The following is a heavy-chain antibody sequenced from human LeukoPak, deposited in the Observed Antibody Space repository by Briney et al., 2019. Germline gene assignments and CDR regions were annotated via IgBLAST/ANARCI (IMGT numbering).Heavy chain of an antibody. J-gene: IGHJ4*02. CDR1: GYTFTGYY. D-gene: IGHD3-3*01. CDR3: ARAREYDFWSGPKDY. CDR2: INPNSGGT. Sequence: ASVKVSCKASGYTFTGYYMHWVRQAPGQGLEWMGWINPNSGGTNYAQKFQGRVTMTRDTSISTAYMELSRLRSDDTAVYYCARAREYDFWSGPKDYWGQGTLVTVSS. V-gene: IGHV1-2*02.